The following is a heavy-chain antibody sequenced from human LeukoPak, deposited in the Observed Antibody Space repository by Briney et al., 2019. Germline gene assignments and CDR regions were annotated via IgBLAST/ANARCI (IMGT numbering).Heavy chain of an antibody. D-gene: IGHD3-3*01. V-gene: IGHV7-4-1*02. Sequence: ASVKVSCKASGYTFTSYAMNWVRQAPGQGLEWMGWINTNTGNPTYAQGFTGRFVFSLDTSVSTAYLQISSLEAEDTAVYYCARVNYDFWSGYYTGRNWFDPWGQGTLVTVSS. CDR1: GYTFTSYA. CDR3: ARVNYDFWSGYYTGRNWFDP. J-gene: IGHJ5*02. CDR2: INTNTGNP.